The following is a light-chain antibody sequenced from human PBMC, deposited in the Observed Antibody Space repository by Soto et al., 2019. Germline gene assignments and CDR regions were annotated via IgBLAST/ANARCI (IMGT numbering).Light chain of an antibody. V-gene: IGLV2-8*01. Sequence: QSALTQPPSASGSPGQSVTISCTGSSNDVGGYNYVSWYQQHPGKAPKLMIYEVNKRPSGVPDRFSGSKSGNTASLTVSGLQADDEADYYCSSYAGSTNYVFGTGTLLTVL. CDR3: SSYAGSTNYV. CDR1: SNDVGGYNY. CDR2: EVN. J-gene: IGLJ1*01.